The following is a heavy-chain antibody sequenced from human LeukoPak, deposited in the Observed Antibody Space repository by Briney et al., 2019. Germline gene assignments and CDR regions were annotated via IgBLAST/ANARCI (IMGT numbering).Heavy chain of an antibody. CDR2: ISSSGSTI. Sequence: GGSLRLSCAASGFTFSSYEMNWVRQAPGKGLEWVSYISSSGSTIYYAGSVKGRFTISRDNAKSSLYLQMNSLRAEDTAVYYCARGGAIPSFDYWGQGTLVTVSS. V-gene: IGHV3-48*03. CDR1: GFTFSSYE. D-gene: IGHD2-21*01. J-gene: IGHJ4*02. CDR3: ARGGAIPSFDY.